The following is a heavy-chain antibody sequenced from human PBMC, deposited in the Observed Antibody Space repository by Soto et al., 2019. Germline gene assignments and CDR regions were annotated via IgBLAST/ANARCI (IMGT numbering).Heavy chain of an antibody. CDR2: INPSSGNT. Sequence: GASVKVSCKASGYTFTNNFLHWVRQAPGQGLQWMGIINPSSGNTTYAQKFQGRVTITRDTSTSTIYMDLRSLTSEDTAVYYCARDRYYYYYGMDVWGQGTKVTVSS. CDR3: ARDRYYYYYGMDV. J-gene: IGHJ6*02. CDR1: GYTFTNNF. V-gene: IGHV1-46*01.